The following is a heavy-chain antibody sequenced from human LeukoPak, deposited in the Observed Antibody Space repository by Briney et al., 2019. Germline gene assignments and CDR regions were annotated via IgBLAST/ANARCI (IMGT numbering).Heavy chain of an antibody. D-gene: IGHD3-10*02. V-gene: IGHV3-23*01. Sequence: GGSLRLSCAASFIFSTYAMNWVRQAPGKGLEWVSAISDSGGITYYADSVKGQFTISRDNSKNTLYLQMNSLRAEDTAIYYCAKASAVRGYYYYGMDVWGQGTTVTVSS. CDR1: FIFSTYA. J-gene: IGHJ6*02. CDR2: ISDSGGIT. CDR3: AKASAVRGYYYYGMDV.